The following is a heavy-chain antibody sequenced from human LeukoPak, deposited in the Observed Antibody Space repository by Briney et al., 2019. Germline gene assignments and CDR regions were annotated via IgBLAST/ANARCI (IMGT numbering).Heavy chain of an antibody. V-gene: IGHV4-59*12. J-gene: IGHJ4*02. CDR1: GGSISSYC. D-gene: IGHD3-10*01. CDR2: ISYIGST. CDR3: ARVLYSGSWGYFDY. Sequence: SETLSFTCTVSGGSISSYCWTWIRQPPGKGLEWIGYISYIGSTNYNPSLKSRVTMSVDTSKTQFSLKLSSVTAADTAVYYCARVLYSGSWGYFDYWGQGTLVTVSS.